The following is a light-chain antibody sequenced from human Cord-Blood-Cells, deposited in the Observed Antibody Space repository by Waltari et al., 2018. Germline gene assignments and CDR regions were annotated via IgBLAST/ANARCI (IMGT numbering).Light chain of an antibody. CDR2: VIT. J-gene: IGLJ2*01. Sequence: SSVLTQDPAVSVALGQTVRLTCQGDSLRSYYASWYQQKPGQDPVLVIYVITNRPSGIPDRFSGSSSGNSASVTITGAQAEDESDYYGNARDSSGNHVVFGGGTKLTVL. CDR3: NARDSSGNHVV. V-gene: IGLV3-19*01. CDR1: SLRSYY.